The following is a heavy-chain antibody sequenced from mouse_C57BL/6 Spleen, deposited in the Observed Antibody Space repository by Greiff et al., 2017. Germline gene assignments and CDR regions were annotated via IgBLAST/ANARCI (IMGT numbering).Heavy chain of an antibody. D-gene: IGHD4-1*01. Sequence: VQLQQPGAELVKPGASVKMSCKASGYTFTSYWITWVKQRPGQGLEWIGDIYPGSGSTNYNEKFKSKATLTVETTSSTAYMQLSSLTSEGSAVYYCAGSAYWGQGTLVTVSA. V-gene: IGHV1-55*01. J-gene: IGHJ3*01. CDR1: GYTFTSYW. CDR2: IYPGSGST. CDR3: AGSAY.